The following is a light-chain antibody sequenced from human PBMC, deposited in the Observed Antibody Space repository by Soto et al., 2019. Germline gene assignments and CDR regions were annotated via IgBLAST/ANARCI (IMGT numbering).Light chain of an antibody. Sequence: LTQPPSASGTPGRRVTISCSGSSSNIGSNYVYWYQQLPGTAPKLLIYRNNQRPSGVPDRFSGSKSGTSASLAISGLRSEDEADYYCAAWDDSLSAFYVFGTGTKVTVL. CDR1: SSNIGSNY. CDR3: AAWDDSLSAFYV. CDR2: RNN. V-gene: IGLV1-47*01. J-gene: IGLJ1*01.